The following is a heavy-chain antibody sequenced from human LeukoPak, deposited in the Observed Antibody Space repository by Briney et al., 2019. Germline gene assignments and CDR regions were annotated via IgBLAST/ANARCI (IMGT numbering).Heavy chain of an antibody. D-gene: IGHD3-22*01. CDR3: ARGTYYYDSSGYRYFDY. CDR1: GYTFTSYG. CDR2: ISAYNGNT. J-gene: IGHJ4*02. Sequence: ASVKVSCKASGYTFTSYGISWVRQAPGQGLEWMGWISAYNGNTNYAQKLQGRVTMTTDTSTSTAYMELRSLRSDDTAVYYCARGTYYYDSSGYRYFDYWGQGTLVTASS. V-gene: IGHV1-18*01.